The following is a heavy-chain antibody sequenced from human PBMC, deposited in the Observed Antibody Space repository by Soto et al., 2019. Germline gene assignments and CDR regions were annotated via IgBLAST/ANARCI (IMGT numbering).Heavy chain of an antibody. CDR2: IYYSGST. J-gene: IGHJ5*02. V-gene: IGHV4-30-4*01. Sequence: SETLSLACTVSGGSISSGDYYWSWIRQPPGKGLEWIGYIYYSGSTYYNPSLKSRVTISVETSKNQFSLKLSSVTAADTAVYYCARSAYGSGKLNWFDPWGQGTLVTVSS. CDR3: ARSAYGSGKLNWFDP. CDR1: GGSISSGDYY. D-gene: IGHD3-10*01.